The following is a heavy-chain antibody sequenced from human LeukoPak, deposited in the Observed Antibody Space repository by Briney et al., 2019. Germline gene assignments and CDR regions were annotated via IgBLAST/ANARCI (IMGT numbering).Heavy chain of an antibody. CDR3: ATDYHSPQYYYYGMDV. CDR2: FDPEDGET. Sequence: ASVKVSCKVSGYTLTELSMHWARQAPGKGLEWMGGFDPEDGETIYAQKFQGRVTMTEDTSTDTAYMELSSLRSEDTAVYYCATDYHSPQYYYYGMDVWGQGTTVTVSS. CDR1: GYTLTELS. J-gene: IGHJ6*02. V-gene: IGHV1-24*01. D-gene: IGHD1-26*01.